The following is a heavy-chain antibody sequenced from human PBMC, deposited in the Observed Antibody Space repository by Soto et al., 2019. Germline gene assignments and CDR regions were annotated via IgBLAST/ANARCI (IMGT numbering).Heavy chain of an antibody. CDR3: ARLSNSATPLDC. CDR1: GFPFSSSW. CDR2: INGDGSRT. J-gene: IGHJ4*02. V-gene: IGHV3-74*01. Sequence: GGSQSLSCAASGFPFSSSWMHWVRQPPGKGPVWVSGINGDGSRTSYADSVKGRFTISRDNAKNTLYLQVNSLRAEDTAVYYCARLSNSATPLDCWGQGTLVTVSS.